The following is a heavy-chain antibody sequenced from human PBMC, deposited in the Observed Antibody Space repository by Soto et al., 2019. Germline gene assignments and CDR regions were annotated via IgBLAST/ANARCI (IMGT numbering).Heavy chain of an antibody. CDR1: GFSFSSYA. V-gene: IGHV3-23*01. CDR2: ISGSGGST. CDR3: AKDWGCSGGSCYPNYYYYGMDV. D-gene: IGHD2-15*01. J-gene: IGHJ6*01. Sequence: XVCLRLSCAACGFSFSSYAMSWVRQAPGKGLEWVSAISGSGGSTYYADSVKGRFTISRDNSKNTLYLQMNSLRAEDTAVYYCAKDWGCSGGSCYPNYYYYGMDVRRQATTVTVSS.